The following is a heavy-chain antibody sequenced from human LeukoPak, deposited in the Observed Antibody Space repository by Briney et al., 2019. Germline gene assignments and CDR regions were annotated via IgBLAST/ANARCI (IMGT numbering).Heavy chain of an antibody. CDR2: INPNSGGT. V-gene: IGHV1-2*06. CDR1: GYTFTGYY. D-gene: IGHD2-15*01. Sequence: ASVKVSCKASGYTFTGYYMHWVRQAPGQGLEWMGRINPNSGGTNYAQKFQGRVTMTRDTSISTAYMELSRLRSDDTAVYYCARVTIGYCSGGSCSPFDYWGQGTLVTVSS. J-gene: IGHJ4*02. CDR3: ARVTIGYCSGGSCSPFDY.